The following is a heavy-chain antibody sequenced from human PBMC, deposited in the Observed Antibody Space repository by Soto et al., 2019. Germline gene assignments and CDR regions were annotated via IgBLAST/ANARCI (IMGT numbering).Heavy chain of an antibody. D-gene: IGHD2-15*01. CDR1: GYTFTSYA. V-gene: IGHV1-3*01. CDR3: ARGPGGPAGPGDY. J-gene: IGHJ4*02. Sequence: QVQLVQSGAEVKKPGASVKVSCKASGYTFTSYAMHWVRQAPGQRLEWMGWINAGNGNTKYSQKFQGRVTITRDTSASTTYMELSSLRSEDTAVYYCARGPGGPAGPGDYWGQGTLVTVSS. CDR2: INAGNGNT.